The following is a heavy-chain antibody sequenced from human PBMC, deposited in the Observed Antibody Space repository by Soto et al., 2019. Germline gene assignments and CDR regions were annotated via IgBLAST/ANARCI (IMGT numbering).Heavy chain of an antibody. D-gene: IGHD3-22*01. Sequence: QVQLVQSGAEVKKPGASVKVSCKASGYTFTNYAMHWVRQAPGQRLEWMGWINAANGNTKYSQKFQGRVTITRDTSASTAYMELISLSSEDTAVYYCARSSGYYSVDYWGQGTLVTVSS. CDR1: GYTFTNYA. V-gene: IGHV1-3*01. CDR3: ARSSGYYSVDY. J-gene: IGHJ4*02. CDR2: INAANGNT.